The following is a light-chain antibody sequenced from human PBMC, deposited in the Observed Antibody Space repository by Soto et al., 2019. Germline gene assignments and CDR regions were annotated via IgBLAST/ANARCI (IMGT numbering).Light chain of an antibody. J-gene: IGKJ5*01. Sequence: EIVMTHSPATLSVSPLEIATLSFSSSQSVNSNLAWYQQKPGQAPSLPISDASTRATGIPARFSGSGSGTEFTLTISSLQSEDFAVYYCQQYNHWPPINFGQGTRLEIK. CDR3: QQYNHWPPIN. CDR1: QSVNSN. CDR2: DAS. V-gene: IGKV3-15*01.